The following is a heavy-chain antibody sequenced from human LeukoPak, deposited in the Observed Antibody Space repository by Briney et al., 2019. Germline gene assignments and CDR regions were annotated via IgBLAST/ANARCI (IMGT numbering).Heavy chain of an antibody. CDR2: INPNSGAT. J-gene: IGHJ4*02. CDR3: TRAKRVIFDY. Sequence: SVKVSCKASGYTFTGYYMHWVRQAPGQGLEWMGWINPNSGATLYAQKFQGRVTMTRDTSINTAYMELSSLRSDDTAVYYCTRAKRVIFDYWGQGTLVTVSS. V-gene: IGHV1-2*02. D-gene: IGHD1-1*01. CDR1: GYTFTGYY.